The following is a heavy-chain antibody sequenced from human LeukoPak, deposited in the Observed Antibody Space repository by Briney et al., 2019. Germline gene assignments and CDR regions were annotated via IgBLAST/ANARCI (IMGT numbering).Heavy chain of an antibody. CDR2: ISAYNGNT. J-gene: IGHJ6*02. CDR1: GYTFTSYG. CDR3: ARGCSSTSCFYSYYGMDV. V-gene: IGHV1-18*01. D-gene: IGHD2-2*01. Sequence: GASVKVSCKASGYTFTSYGISWVRQAPGQGLEWMGWISAYNGNTNYAQKLQGRVTMTTDTSTSTAYMELRSLRSDDTAVYYCARGCSSTSCFYSYYGMDVWGQGTTVTVSS.